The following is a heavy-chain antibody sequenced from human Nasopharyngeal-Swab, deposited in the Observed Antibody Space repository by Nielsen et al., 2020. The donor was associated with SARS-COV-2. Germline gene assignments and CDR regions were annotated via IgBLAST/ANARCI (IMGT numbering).Heavy chain of an antibody. CDR3: ARGLTCNGGSCYSEWFDP. Sequence: SETLSLTCTVSGGSISSGDYYWSWIRQPPGKGLEWIGYIYYSGSTYYNPSLKSRVTISVDTSKNQFSLKLSSVTAADTAVYYCARGLTCNGGSCYSEWFDPWGQGTLVTVSS. V-gene: IGHV4-30-4*01. D-gene: IGHD2-15*01. CDR1: GGSISSGDYY. CDR2: IYYSGST. J-gene: IGHJ5*02.